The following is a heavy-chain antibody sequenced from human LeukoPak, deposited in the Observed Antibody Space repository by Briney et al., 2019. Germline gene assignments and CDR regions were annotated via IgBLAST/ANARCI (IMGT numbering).Heavy chain of an antibody. V-gene: IGHV3-23*01. CDR2: ISGSGGST. Sequence: GSLRLSCAASGFTFSSYAMSWVRQAPGKGLEWVSVISGSGGSTYYADSVKGRFTISRDNSKNTLYLQMNSLRAEDTALYYCAKDACSTTCYWSDYWGRGTLVTVSS. CDR1: GFTFSSYA. CDR3: AKDACSTTCYWSDY. D-gene: IGHD2-2*01. J-gene: IGHJ4*02.